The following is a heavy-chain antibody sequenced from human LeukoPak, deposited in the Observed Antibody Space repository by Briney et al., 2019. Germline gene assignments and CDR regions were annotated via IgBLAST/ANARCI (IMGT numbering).Heavy chain of an antibody. V-gene: IGHV4-34*01. Sequence: SETLSLTCAVYGGSYSGYYWSWLRQPPGKGLEWIGEINDSGSTNYNPSLKSRVTISVDTSKNQFSLKLSSVTATDTAVYYCARDERYNWNRYFQHWGQGTLVTVSS. D-gene: IGHD1-1*01. CDR2: INDSGST. CDR1: GGSYSGYY. J-gene: IGHJ1*01. CDR3: ARDERYNWNRYFQH.